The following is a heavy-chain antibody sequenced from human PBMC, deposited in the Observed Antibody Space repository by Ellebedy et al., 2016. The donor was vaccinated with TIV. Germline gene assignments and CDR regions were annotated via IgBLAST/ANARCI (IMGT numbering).Heavy chain of an antibody. V-gene: IGHV3-21*01. CDR2: ISSSSSYI. CDR3: ARDASTVTTAVRGYGMDV. D-gene: IGHD4-17*01. Sequence: PGGSLRLSCAASGFTFSSYSMNWVRQAPGKGLECVSSISSSSSYIYYADSVKGRFTISRDNAKNSLYLQMNSLRAEDTAVYYCARDASTVTTAVRGYGMDVWGQGTTVTVSS. CDR1: GFTFSSYS. J-gene: IGHJ6*02.